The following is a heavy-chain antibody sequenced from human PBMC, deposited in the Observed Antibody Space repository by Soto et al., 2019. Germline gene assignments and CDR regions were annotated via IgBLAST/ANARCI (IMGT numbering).Heavy chain of an antibody. CDR3: ARGGSGWYFGAVLGWFDP. CDR1: GCSISSGGYY. CDR2: IYYSGST. J-gene: IGHJ5*02. V-gene: IGHV4-31*03. Sequence: PSETLSLTCTVSGCSISSGGYYWSWIRQHPGKGLEWIGYIYYSGSTYYNPSLKSRVTISVDTSKNQFSLKLSSVTAADTAVYYCARGGSGWYFGAVLGWFDPWGQGTLVTVSS. D-gene: IGHD6-19*01.